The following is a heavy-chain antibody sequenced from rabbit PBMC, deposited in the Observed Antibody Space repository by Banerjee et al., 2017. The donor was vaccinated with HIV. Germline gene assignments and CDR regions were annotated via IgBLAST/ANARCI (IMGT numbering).Heavy chain of an antibody. CDR2: IGAGSSGST. CDR3: ARGENIGYGHGTFYL. J-gene: IGHJ4*01. CDR1: GFSFSSYYY. D-gene: IGHD6-1*01. Sequence: QSLEESGGDLVKPGASLTLTCTASGFSFSSYYYMCWVRQAPGKGLEWIACIGAGSSGSTYYASWAKGRFTISKTSSTTVTLQMTSLTAADTATYFCARGENIGYGHGTFYLWGPGTLVTVS. V-gene: IGHV1S40*01.